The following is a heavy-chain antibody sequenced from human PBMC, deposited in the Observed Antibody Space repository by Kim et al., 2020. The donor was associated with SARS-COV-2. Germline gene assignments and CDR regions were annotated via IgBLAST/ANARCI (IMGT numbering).Heavy chain of an antibody. Sequence: ASVKVSCKVSGYTLTELSMHWVRQAPGKGLEWMGGFDPEDGETIYAQKFQGRVTMTEDTSTDTAYMELSSLRSEDTAVYYCATGGLTYYYGSGSYWGGYWGQGTLVTVSS. CDR2: FDPEDGET. V-gene: IGHV1-24*01. D-gene: IGHD3-10*01. CDR3: ATGGLTYYYGSGSYWGGY. J-gene: IGHJ4*02. CDR1: GYTLTELS.